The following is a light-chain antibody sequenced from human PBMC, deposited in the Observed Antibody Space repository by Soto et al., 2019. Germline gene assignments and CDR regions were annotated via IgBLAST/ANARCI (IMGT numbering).Light chain of an antibody. V-gene: IGKV3-20*01. J-gene: IGKJ4*01. CDR2: GAA. Sequence: EIVLTQSPGTLSLSPGERATLSCRASQLVSSSYLAWYQQKPGQAHRLLIYGAASRATGSPDRFSGSGSGTDVTLTISRLEPEDVSVDYCQQYGSSPPSTFGEGTKVDI. CDR3: QQYGSSPPST. CDR1: QLVSSSY.